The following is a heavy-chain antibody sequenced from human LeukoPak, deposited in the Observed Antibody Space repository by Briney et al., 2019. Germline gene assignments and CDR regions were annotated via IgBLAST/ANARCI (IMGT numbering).Heavy chain of an antibody. Sequence: SVKVSCKASGGTFSSYAISWVRQATGQGLEWMGGIIPIFGTANYAQKFQGRVTITADESTSTAYMELSSLRSEDTAVYYCARDSYGDYYFDYWGQGTLVTVSS. CDR1: GGTFSSYA. V-gene: IGHV1-69*13. CDR3: ARDSYGDYYFDY. CDR2: IIPIFGTA. J-gene: IGHJ4*02. D-gene: IGHD4-17*01.